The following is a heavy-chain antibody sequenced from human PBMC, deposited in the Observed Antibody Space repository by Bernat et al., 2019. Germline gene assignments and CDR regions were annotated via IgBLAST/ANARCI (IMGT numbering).Heavy chain of an antibody. J-gene: IGHJ3*02. Sequence: EVQLVESGGGLVKPGGSLRLSCAASGFTFSSYSMNWVRQAPGKGLEWVSSISSSSSYIYYADSVKGRFTISRDNAKNSLYLQMNSLRAEDTAVYYCARDFGAGDYGQAFDIWGQGTMVTVSS. CDR2: ISSSSSYI. V-gene: IGHV3-21*01. CDR1: GFTFSSYS. CDR3: ARDFGAGDYGQAFDI. D-gene: IGHD4-17*01.